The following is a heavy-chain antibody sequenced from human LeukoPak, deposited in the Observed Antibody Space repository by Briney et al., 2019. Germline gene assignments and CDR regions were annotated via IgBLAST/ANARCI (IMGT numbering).Heavy chain of an antibody. D-gene: IGHD1-26*01. J-gene: IGHJ4*02. V-gene: IGHV4-30-2*03. CDR2: IYHSGST. CDR3: ARVIDRVGATITYYFDY. Sequence: SQTLSLTCTVSGGSISSGGYYRSWIRQPPGKGLEWIGSIYHSGSTYYNPSLKSRVTISVDTSKNQFSLKLSSVTAADTAVYYCARVIDRVGATITYYFDYWGQGTLVTVSS. CDR1: GGSISSGGYY.